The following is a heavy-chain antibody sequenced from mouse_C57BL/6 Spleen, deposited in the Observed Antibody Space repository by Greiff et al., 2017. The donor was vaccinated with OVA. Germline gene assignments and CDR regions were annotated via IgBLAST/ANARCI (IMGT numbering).Heavy chain of an antibody. D-gene: IGHD4-1*02. J-gene: IGHJ1*03. CDR2: ISYDGSN. CDR1: GYSITSGYY. V-gene: IGHV3-6*01. Sequence: EVQLQQSGPGLVKPSQSLSLTCSVTGYSITSGYYWNWIRQFPGNKLEWMGYISYDGSNNYNPSLKNRIPITRDTSKTQFFLKLNSVTTEDTATYYCARVNWDGWYFDVWGTGTTVTVSS. CDR3: ARVNWDGWYFDV.